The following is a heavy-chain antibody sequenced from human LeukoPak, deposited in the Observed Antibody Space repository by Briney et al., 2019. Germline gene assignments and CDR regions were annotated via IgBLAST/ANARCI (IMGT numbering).Heavy chain of an antibody. CDR2: MYHSGST. J-gene: IGHJ4*02. D-gene: IGHD6-19*01. CDR3: ARVGGSGWSDY. Sequence: SETLSLTCTVSGGSISSSSYYWGWIRQPPGKGLEWIGYMYHSGSTNYNPSLKSRVTISVDTSRNQVSLKLTSVTAADTAVYYCARVGGSGWSDYWGQGTLVTVSS. V-gene: IGHV4-61*05. CDR1: GGSISSSSYY.